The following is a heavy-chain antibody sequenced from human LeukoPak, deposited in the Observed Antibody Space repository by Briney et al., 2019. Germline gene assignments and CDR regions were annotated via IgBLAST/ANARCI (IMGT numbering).Heavy chain of an antibody. D-gene: IGHD5-24*01. CDR1: GFTFSSYA. Sequence: GGSLRLSCAASGFTFSSYAMHWVRQAPGKGLEWVAVISYDGSNKYYADSVKGRFTISRDNSKNTLYLQMNSLRAEDTAVYYCARDKATMNLDYWGQGTLVTVSS. J-gene: IGHJ4*02. CDR2: ISYDGSNK. V-gene: IGHV3-30-3*01. CDR3: ARDKATMNLDY.